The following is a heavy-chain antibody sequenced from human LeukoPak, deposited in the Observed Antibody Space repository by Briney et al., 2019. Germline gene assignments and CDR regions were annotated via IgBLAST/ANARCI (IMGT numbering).Heavy chain of an antibody. J-gene: IGHJ4*02. CDR3: ARADMAVVPVFDY. CDR1: GGSFSGYY. D-gene: IGHD6-19*01. V-gene: IGHV4-34*01. Sequence: SETLSLTCAVYGGSFSGYYWSWIRQPPGKGLEWIGEINHSGSTNYNPSLKSRVTISVDTSKNQFSLKLSSVTAADTAVYYCARADMAVVPVFDYWGQGTLVTVSS. CDR2: INHSGST.